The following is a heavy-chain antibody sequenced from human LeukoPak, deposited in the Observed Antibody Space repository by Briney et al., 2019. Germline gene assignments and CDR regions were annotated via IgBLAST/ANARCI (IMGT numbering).Heavy chain of an antibody. V-gene: IGHV3-53*01. CDR3: ARGVGARLVFDS. D-gene: IGHD3-9*01. CDR1: GFTVSSSY. Sequence: GRSLRLSCAASGFTVSSSYMSWVRQAPGKGLESVSVIYSGGDTFYTDSVKGRFTISRDNSRNTLYLQMNSLRVEDTALYYCARGVGARLVFDSWGQGTRVTVSS. CDR2: IYSGGDT. J-gene: IGHJ4*02.